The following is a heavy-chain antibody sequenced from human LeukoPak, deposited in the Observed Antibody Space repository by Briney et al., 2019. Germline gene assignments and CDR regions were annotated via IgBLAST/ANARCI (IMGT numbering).Heavy chain of an antibody. CDR3: ARRRVGSGWSYYFDY. CDR1: GGSISSSSYY. V-gene: IGHV4-39*01. Sequence: SETLSLTCTVSGGSISSSSYYWGWIRQPPGKGLEWIGSIYYSGSTYYNPSLKSRVTISVDTSKNQFSLKLSSVTAADTAVYYCARRRVGSGWSYYFDYWGQGTLVTVSS. J-gene: IGHJ4*02. D-gene: IGHD6-19*01. CDR2: IYYSGST.